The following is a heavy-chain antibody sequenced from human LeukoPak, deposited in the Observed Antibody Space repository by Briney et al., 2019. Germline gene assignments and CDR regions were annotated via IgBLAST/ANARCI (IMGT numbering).Heavy chain of an antibody. D-gene: IGHD4-11*01. CDR2: IYHSGST. Sequence: SETLSLTCAVSGYSISSGYYWGWIRQPPGKGLEWIGSIYHSGSTYYNPSLKSRVTISVDTSKNQSSLKLSSVTAADTAVYYCARDYGDYRFDYWGQGTLVTVSS. J-gene: IGHJ4*02. V-gene: IGHV4-38-2*02. CDR3: ARDYGDYRFDY. CDR1: GYSISSGYY.